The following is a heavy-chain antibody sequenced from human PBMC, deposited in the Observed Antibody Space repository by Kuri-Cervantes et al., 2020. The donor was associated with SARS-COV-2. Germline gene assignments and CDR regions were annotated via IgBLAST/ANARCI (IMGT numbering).Heavy chain of an antibody. Sequence: GGSLRLSCAASGFTFSSYAMSWVRQAPGKGLEWVSVIYSGGSTYYADSVKGRFTISRDNSKNTLYLQMNSLRAEDTAVYYCARDPYASGTEGDIWGQGTMVTVSS. CDR1: GFTFSSYA. V-gene: IGHV3-66*02. CDR3: ARDPYASGTEGDI. CDR2: IYSGGST. D-gene: IGHD1-7*01. J-gene: IGHJ3*02.